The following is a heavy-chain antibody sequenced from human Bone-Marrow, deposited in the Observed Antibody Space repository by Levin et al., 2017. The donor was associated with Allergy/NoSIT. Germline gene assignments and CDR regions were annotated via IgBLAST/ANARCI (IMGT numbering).Heavy chain of an antibody. CDR1: GFTFSSDW. V-gene: IGHV3-74*01. Sequence: GGSLRLSCAASGFTFSSDWMHWVRQAPGKGLVWVSRLNTDGSSTTYADSVKGRFTVSTDNAKNTVLLQMNSLRADDAGVYYCARRRSSWQDFQLWGRGILVTVSS. CDR2: LNTDGSST. D-gene: IGHD6-13*01. CDR3: ARRRSSWQDFQL. J-gene: IGHJ1*01.